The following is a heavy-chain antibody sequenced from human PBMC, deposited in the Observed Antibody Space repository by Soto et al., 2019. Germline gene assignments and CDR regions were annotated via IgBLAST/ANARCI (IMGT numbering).Heavy chain of an antibody. CDR3: ARVWLDGYNYYYYYGMDV. V-gene: IGHV1-18*01. CDR2: ISADNGNT. Sequence: GASVKVSCKASGYTFTSYGISWVRQAPGQGLEWMGWISADNGNTNYAQKFQGRVTITRDTSASTAYMELSSLRSEDTAVYYCARVWLDGYNYYYYYGMDVWGQGTTVTVSS. CDR1: GYTFTSYG. D-gene: IGHD5-12*01. J-gene: IGHJ6*02.